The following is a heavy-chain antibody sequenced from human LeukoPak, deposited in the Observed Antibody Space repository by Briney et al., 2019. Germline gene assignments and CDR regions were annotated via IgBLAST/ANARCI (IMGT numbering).Heavy chain of an antibody. CDR1: GFSFSSYP. Sequence: GRSLRLSCAASGFSFSSYPMNWGRQAPGKGLEWVAVISYDGHNNYYAHSVKGRFTISRDNSKNTLYLQMNSLRADDTAVYYSPKTIAAAITFVPSDPWGQGSLVTVSS. V-gene: IGHV3-30*04. CDR3: PKTIAAAITFVPSDP. D-gene: IGHD6-13*01. CDR2: ISYDGHNN. J-gene: IGHJ5*02.